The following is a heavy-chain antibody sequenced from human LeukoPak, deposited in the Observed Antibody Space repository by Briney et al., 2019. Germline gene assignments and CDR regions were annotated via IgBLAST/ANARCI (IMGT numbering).Heavy chain of an antibody. Sequence: PGGPLRLSCAASRFNFRNYAMHWVRQAPGKGLEWVAVISYDGSNKYYADSVKSRFTISRDNSKNTLYLQINSLRAEDTAVYYCARGEQPTWDLDYWGQGTLVTVSS. J-gene: IGHJ4*02. V-gene: IGHV3-30*04. CDR2: ISYDGSNK. D-gene: IGHD6-13*01. CDR1: RFNFRNYA. CDR3: ARGEQPTWDLDY.